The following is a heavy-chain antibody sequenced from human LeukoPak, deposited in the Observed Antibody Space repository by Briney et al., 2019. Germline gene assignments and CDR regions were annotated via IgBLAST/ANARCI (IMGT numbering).Heavy chain of an antibody. V-gene: IGHV3-11*01. Sequence: NPGGSLRLSCAASGFTFSDYYMSWIRQAPGKGLEWVSYISSSGSTIYYADSVKGRFTISRDNAKNSPYLQMNSLRAEDTAVYYCAREYPDYGDGFDYWGQGTLVTVSS. CDR3: AREYPDYGDGFDY. CDR2: ISSSGSTI. D-gene: IGHD4-17*01. J-gene: IGHJ4*02. CDR1: GFTFSDYY.